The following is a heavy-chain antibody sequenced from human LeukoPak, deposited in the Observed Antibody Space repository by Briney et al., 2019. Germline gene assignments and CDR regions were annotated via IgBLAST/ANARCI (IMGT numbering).Heavy chain of an antibody. J-gene: IGHJ4*02. V-gene: IGHV4-59*08. D-gene: IGHD6-6*01. CDR1: GGSISSLY. CDR2: IYYTGST. Sequence: SETLSLTCSVSGGSISSLYWSWIRQPPGKGLEWIGYIYYTGSTNYNPSLKSRFTIFVDMSKNQFSLRLSSVTAADTALYSCARHRAYSSASPFDYWGQGTLVTVSS. CDR3: ARHRAYSSASPFDY.